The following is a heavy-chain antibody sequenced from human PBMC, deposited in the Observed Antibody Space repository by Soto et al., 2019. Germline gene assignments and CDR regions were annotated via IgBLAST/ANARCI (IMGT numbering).Heavy chain of an antibody. D-gene: IGHD2-2*01. CDR2: IIPIFGTA. CDR3: ARHVPAAGYYYGMDV. CDR1: GGTFSSYA. V-gene: IGHV1-69*12. Sequence: QVQLVQSGAEVKKPGSSVKVSCKASGGTFSSYAISWVRQAPGQGLEWMGEIIPIFGTANYAQKFQGRVKITANESTSTAYMELSSLRSEDTAVYYCARHVPAAGYYYGMDVWGQGTTVTVSS. J-gene: IGHJ6*02.